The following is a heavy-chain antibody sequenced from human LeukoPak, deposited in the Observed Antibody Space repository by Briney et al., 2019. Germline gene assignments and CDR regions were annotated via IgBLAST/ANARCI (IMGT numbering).Heavy chain of an antibody. CDR1: GFTVSSNY. V-gene: IGHV3-53*01. J-gene: IGHJ4*02. D-gene: IGHD6-19*01. CDR2: IYSGGST. Sequence: GGSLRLSCAASGFTVSSNYMSWVRPARGKGLAWVSVIYSGGSTYYAVSMKGRFTISKDNSKNTLYLQMNSVRAENTAVYYCARGPRSGWSPLDYEGQGTLVTVSS. CDR3: ARGPRSGWSPLDY.